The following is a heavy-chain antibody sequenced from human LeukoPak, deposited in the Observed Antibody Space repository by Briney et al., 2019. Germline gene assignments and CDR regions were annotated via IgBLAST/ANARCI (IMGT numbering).Heavy chain of an antibody. CDR1: GGSFSGYY. CDR3: ARYPHYYDSSGYPSSGMDV. J-gene: IGHJ6*02. Sequence: PSETLSLTCAVYGGSFSGYYWSWIRQPPGKGLEWIGEINHSGSTNYNPSLKSRVTISVDTSKNQFSPKLSSVTAADTAVYYCARYPHYYDSSGYPSSGMDVWGQGTTVTVSS. CDR2: INHSGST. V-gene: IGHV4-34*01. D-gene: IGHD3-22*01.